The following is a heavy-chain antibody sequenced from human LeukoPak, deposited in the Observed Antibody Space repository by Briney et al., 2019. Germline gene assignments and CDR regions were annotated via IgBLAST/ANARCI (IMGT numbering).Heavy chain of an antibody. CDR3: ARRYCSSTSCYLDWFDP. CDR1: GYSFTSYW. J-gene: IGHJ5*02. Sequence: GESLKISCKGSGYSFTSYWISWVRQMPGKGLEWMGRIDPSDSYTNYSPSFQGHVTISADKSISTAYLQWSSLKASDTAMYHCARRYCSSTSCYLDWFDPWGQGTLVTVSS. V-gene: IGHV5-10-1*01. CDR2: IDPSDSYT. D-gene: IGHD2-2*01.